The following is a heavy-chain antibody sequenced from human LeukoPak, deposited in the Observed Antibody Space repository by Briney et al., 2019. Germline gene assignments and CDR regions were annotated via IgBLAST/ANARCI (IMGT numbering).Heavy chain of an antibody. J-gene: IGHJ6*02. CDR1: GGSISSTSYY. Sequence: SETLSLTCTVSGGSISSTSYYWGWIRQPPGRGLEWIGDIYYSGTSDYNSSLKSRVTISVDTSKNQFSLKLSSVTAADTAVYYCAGSLWFGESTGYYYGMDVWGQGTTVTVSS. CDR3: AGSLWFGESTGYYYGMDV. CDR2: IYYSGTS. D-gene: IGHD3-10*01. V-gene: IGHV4-39*07.